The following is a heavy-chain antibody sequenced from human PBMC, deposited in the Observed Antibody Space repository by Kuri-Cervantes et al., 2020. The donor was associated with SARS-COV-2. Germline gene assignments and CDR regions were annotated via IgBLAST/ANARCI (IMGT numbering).Heavy chain of an antibody. Sequence: GSLRLSCAVYGCSFSGYYWSLIRKPPGKGLECIWEINHSGSNNSNPSLKSRVTISADTSKNQFSLKLNSVTAADTAIYYCARGVTRRDDAFDIWGQGTLVTVSS. CDR3: ARGVTRRDDAFDI. J-gene: IGHJ3*02. CDR1: GCSFSGYY. V-gene: IGHV4-34*01. CDR2: INHSGSN.